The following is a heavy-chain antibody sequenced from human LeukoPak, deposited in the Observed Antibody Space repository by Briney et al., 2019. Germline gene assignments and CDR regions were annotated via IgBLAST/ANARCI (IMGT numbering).Heavy chain of an antibody. CDR1: GFTFSVAA. Sequence: GGSLRLSCAASGFTFSVAAMTWVRQAPGKGLEWVSLIGASGESTYYADSVKGRFTISRDNSKNTLSLQMNSLRVEDTAMYFCATDIQLSTWGPGTMVTVSS. V-gene: IGHV3-23*01. CDR3: ATDIQLST. D-gene: IGHD5-24*01. CDR2: IGASGEST. J-gene: IGHJ3*01.